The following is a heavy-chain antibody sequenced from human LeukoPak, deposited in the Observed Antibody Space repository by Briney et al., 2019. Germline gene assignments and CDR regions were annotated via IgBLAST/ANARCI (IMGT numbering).Heavy chain of an antibody. CDR2: MNPNSGNT. J-gene: IGHJ4*02. V-gene: IGHV1-8*01. CDR3: ARGPRRVRGVIYY. Sequence: ASVKVSCKASGYTFTSYDINWVRQATGQGLEWMGWMNPNSGNTGYAQKFRGRVTMTRNTSISTAYMELSSLRSEDTAVYYCARGPRRVRGVIYYWGQGTLVTVSS. D-gene: IGHD3-10*01. CDR1: GYTFTSYD.